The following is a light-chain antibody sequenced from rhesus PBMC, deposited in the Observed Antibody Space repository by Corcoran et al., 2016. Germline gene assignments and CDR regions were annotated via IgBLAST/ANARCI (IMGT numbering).Light chain of an antibody. CDR1: QSISNW. J-gene: IGKJ1*01. CDR2: KAS. CDR3: LQYNSYPWT. V-gene: IGKV1-22*01. Sequence: DIQMTQSPSSLSASVGDTVTITCRASQSISNWLDWYQQKPGKAPKLLVYKASSMQSGVPSRFSGSGSGTDFTLTISSLQPEDFATYYWLQYNSYPWTFGQGTKVEIK.